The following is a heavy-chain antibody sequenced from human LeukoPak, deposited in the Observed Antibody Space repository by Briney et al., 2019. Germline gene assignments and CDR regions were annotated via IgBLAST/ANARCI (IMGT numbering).Heavy chain of an antibody. J-gene: IGHJ4*02. CDR2: IIPIFGTA. Sequence: SVKVSCKASGGTFSSYAISWVRQAPGQGLEWMGGIIPIFGTANYAQKFQGRVTITADESTSTAYMERSSLRSEDTAVYYCARVVVARTIDGFPVAARRQGCLDYWGQGTLVTVSS. CDR1: GGTFSSYA. D-gene: IGHD6-6*01. CDR3: ARVVVARTIDGFPVAARRQGCLDY. V-gene: IGHV1-69*13.